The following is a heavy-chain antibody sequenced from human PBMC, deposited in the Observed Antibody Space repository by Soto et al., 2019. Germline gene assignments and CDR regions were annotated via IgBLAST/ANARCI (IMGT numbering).Heavy chain of an antibody. D-gene: IGHD3-10*01. CDR1: GGTFSSYA. CDR3: ARESITMVRGVIITNWFDP. CDR2: IIPIFGTA. J-gene: IGHJ5*02. V-gene: IGHV1-69*01. Sequence: QVQLVQSGAEVKKPGSSVKVSCKASGGTFSSYAISWARQAPGQGLEWMGGIIPIFGTANYAQKFQGRVTITADESTSTAYMELSSLRSEDTAVYYCARESITMVRGVIITNWFDPWGQGTLVTVSS.